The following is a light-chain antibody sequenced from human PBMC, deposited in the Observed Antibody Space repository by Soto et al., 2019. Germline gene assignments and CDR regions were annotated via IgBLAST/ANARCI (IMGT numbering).Light chain of an antibody. V-gene: IGKV1-39*01. J-gene: IGKJ1*01. CDR2: ATA. CDR1: QSISTY. Sequence: IQLTQSPTSLSASVGDRLTITCRASQSISTYCIWYQQKPGKAHKPLIYATATLQNGVRSRFSGSGTGTDLTLTISSLQPEDFATYYCQQSYSAPPDTFGQGTKVDNK. CDR3: QQSYSAPPDT.